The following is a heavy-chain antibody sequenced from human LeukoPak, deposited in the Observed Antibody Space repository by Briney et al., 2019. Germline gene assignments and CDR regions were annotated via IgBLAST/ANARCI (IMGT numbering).Heavy chain of an antibody. CDR2: INHSGST. CDR3: ARFSISWSYFDS. D-gene: IGHD6-13*01. V-gene: IGHV4-34*01. Sequence: SETLSLTCAVYGGSFSGYYWSWIRQPPGKGLEWIGEINHSGSTNYNPSLKSRVTISVDTSKNHVSLKLSSMAAADTAVYYCARFSISWSYFDSWGQGTLVTVSS. CDR1: GGSFSGYY. J-gene: IGHJ4*02.